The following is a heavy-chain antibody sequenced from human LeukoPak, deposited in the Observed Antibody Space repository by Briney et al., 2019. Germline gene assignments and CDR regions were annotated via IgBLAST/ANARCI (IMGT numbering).Heavy chain of an antibody. Sequence: SETLSLTCTVSGGSISSGGYYWSWIRQHPGKGLEWIGYIYYSGSTYYNPSLKSRVTISVDTSKNQFSLKLSSVTAADTAVYYCASEKVFYYDYVWGSYRSGFDYWGQGTLVTVSS. D-gene: IGHD3-16*02. J-gene: IGHJ4*02. CDR3: ASEKVFYYDYVWGSYRSGFDY. CDR1: GGSISSGGYY. V-gene: IGHV4-31*03. CDR2: IYYSGST.